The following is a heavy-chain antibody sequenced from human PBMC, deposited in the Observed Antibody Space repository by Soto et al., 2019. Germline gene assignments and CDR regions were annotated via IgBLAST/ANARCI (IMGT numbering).Heavy chain of an antibody. CDR2: ISTSGSTI. CDR1: GFSFNTYE. D-gene: IGHD1-26*01. V-gene: IGHV3-48*03. Sequence: GSLRLSCAASGFSFNTYEMNWVRQAPGKGLEWVSYISTSGSTIYYADSVKGRFTISRDNGKNSLYLQMNSLRAEDTAVYYCAYGGSCDYWGQGTQVTVSS. J-gene: IGHJ4*02. CDR3: AYGGSCDY.